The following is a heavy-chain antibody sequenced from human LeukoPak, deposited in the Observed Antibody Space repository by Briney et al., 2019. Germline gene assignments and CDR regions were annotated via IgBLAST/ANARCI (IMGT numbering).Heavy chain of an antibody. Sequence: GGSLRLSCAASGFTVSKCYMSWVRQAPGKGLEWVSGISWNRNTIGYADSVRGRFAIFRDDGTNSLYLQMNSLRAEDTALYYCAKDADDSGDYVGIDYWGQGTLVTVSS. CDR1: GFTVSKCY. CDR2: ISWNRNTI. V-gene: IGHV3-9*01. CDR3: AKDADDSGDYVGIDY. J-gene: IGHJ4*02. D-gene: IGHD4-17*01.